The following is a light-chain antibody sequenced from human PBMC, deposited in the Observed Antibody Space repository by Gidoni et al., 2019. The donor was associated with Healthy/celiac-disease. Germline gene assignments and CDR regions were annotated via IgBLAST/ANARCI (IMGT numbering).Light chain of an antibody. V-gene: IGKV1-39*01. CDR1: QSISSD. CDR2: AAS. CDR3: QQSYSTPRT. J-gene: IGKJ1*01. Sequence: IQMTQSPSSLSASVGDRVTITGRASQSISSDLNWYQQKPGKPPKLLIYAASSLQSGVPSRFSGSGSGTDFTLTISSLQPEDFATYYCQQSYSTPRTFGQGTKVEIK.